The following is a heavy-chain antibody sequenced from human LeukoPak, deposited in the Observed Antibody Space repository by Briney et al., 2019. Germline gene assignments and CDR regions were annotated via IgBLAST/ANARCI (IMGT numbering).Heavy chain of an antibody. Sequence: PGGSLRLSWAASEFTFSSYAMSWVRQAPGKGLEWVSGISGSGDNTYYADSVKGRFTISRDNSKNTLYVQVNSLGTEDTAAYYCAKGSYYDSSGSFYFDYWGQGTLVTVSS. CDR3: AKGSYYDSSGSFYFDY. CDR2: ISGSGDNT. CDR1: EFTFSSYA. D-gene: IGHD3-22*01. J-gene: IGHJ4*02. V-gene: IGHV3-23*01.